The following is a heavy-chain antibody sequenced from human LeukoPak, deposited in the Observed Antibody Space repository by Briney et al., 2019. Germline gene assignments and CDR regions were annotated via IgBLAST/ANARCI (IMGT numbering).Heavy chain of an antibody. V-gene: IGHV1-8*01. D-gene: IGHD6-19*01. CDR3: APRRSGWYYTFDI. CDR1: GYTFTSYD. Sequence: ASVKVSCKASGYTFTSYDINWVRQATGQGLEWMGWMNPNSGNTGYAQKFQGRVTMTRNTSISTAYMELSSLRSEDTAVYYCAPRRSGWYYTFDIWGQGTMVTVSS. J-gene: IGHJ3*02. CDR2: MNPNSGNT.